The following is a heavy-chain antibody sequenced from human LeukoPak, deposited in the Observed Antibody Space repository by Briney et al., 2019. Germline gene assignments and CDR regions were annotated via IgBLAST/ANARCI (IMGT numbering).Heavy chain of an antibody. CDR1: GFTFSSYA. J-gene: IGHJ3*01. D-gene: IGHD2-21*01. Sequence: PGGSLRLSCAASGFTFSSYAMHWVRQAPGKGLEWVAVISYDGSNKYYADSVKGRFTISRDNSKNTLYLQMNSLRAEDTAVYYCARELVVRGRGTMVTVSS. CDR2: ISYDGSNK. V-gene: IGHV3-30*04. CDR3: ARELVV.